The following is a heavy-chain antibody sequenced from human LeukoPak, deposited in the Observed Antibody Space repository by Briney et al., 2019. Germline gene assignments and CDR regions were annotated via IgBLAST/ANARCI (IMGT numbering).Heavy chain of an antibody. CDR3: ARRGPRSGTSGYRYFDL. J-gene: IGHJ2*01. V-gene: IGHV5-51*01. CDR2: VYPGDSDA. Sequence: GESLKISCKGFGYNFPIYWIGWVRQMPGKGLEWMGIVYPGDSDARYSPSFEGQVTISVDNSISTAYLQWSGLEASDSATYYCARRGPRSGTSGYRYFDLWGRGTLVTVSS. CDR1: GYNFPIYW. D-gene: IGHD1-26*01.